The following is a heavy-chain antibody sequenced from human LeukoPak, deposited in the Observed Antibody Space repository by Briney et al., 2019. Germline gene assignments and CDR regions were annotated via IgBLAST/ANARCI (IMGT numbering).Heavy chain of an antibody. J-gene: IGHJ4*02. D-gene: IGHD2-2*01. CDR2: IKSKTDGGTT. Sequence: GGSLRLSCAASGFTFSSYAMSWVRQAPGKGLEWVGRIKSKTDGGTTDYAAPVKGRFTISRDDSKNTLYLQMNSLKTEDTAVYYCTTDWGSVVPAANDYWGQGTLVTASS. CDR3: TTDWGSVVPAANDY. CDR1: GFTFSSYA. V-gene: IGHV3-15*01.